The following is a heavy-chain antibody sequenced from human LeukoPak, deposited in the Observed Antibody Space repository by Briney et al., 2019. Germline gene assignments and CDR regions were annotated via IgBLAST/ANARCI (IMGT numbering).Heavy chain of an antibody. CDR1: GGSISSSSYY. V-gene: IGHV4-39*01. Sequence: SETLSLTCTVSGGSISSSSYYWGWIRQPPGKGLEWIGSIYYSGSTYYNPSLKSRVTISVDTSKNQFSLKLSSVTAADTAVYYCARHFASSGWYGGWFDPWGQGTLVTVSS. D-gene: IGHD6-19*01. CDR2: IYYSGST. J-gene: IGHJ5*02. CDR3: ARHFASSGWYGGWFDP.